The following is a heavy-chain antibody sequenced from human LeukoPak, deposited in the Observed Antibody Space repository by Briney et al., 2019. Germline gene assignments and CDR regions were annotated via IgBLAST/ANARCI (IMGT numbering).Heavy chain of an antibody. V-gene: IGHV1-2*02. D-gene: IGHD3-22*01. CDR2: INTISGDT. CDR3: ARGGIRRNYNDRSRFDP. CDR1: GYTLSDYY. Sequence: ASVKVSCKASGYTLSDYYLHWVRQAPGHGLEWMGWINTISGDTNSAQKFQGRVTMTRDTSINTAYMALTRLRSHDTALYYCARGGIRRNYNDRSRFDPWGQGTLVTVSS. J-gene: IGHJ5*01.